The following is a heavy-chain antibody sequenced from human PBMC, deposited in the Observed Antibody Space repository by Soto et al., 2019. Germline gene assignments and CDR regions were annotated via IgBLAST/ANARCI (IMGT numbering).Heavy chain of an antibody. CDR1: GGCFSGYH. Sequence: QVQLQQWGAGLLKPSETLSLTCAVYGGCFSGYHWSWIRQPPGKGLEWSGEINQSVGTNYNPSLKSRVSTSTYMSTNQFSLRLSSAPAADTAVYYCARFKRLARDVRTGPKAKYYLDSWSQGTLVTVSS. CDR3: ARFKRLARDVRTGPKAKYYLDS. CDR2: INQSVGT. J-gene: IGHJ4*02. D-gene: IGHD1-1*01. V-gene: IGHV4-34*01.